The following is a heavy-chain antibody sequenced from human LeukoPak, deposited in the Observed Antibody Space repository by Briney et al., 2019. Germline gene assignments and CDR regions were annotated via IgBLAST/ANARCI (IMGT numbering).Heavy chain of an antibody. J-gene: IGHJ3*02. V-gene: IGHV3-23*01. CDR3: AKDITMIVVVRFDAFDI. Sequence: PGGSLRLSCAASGFTFGSYGMSWVRQAPGKGLEWVSAISGSGGSTYYADSVKGRFTISRDNSKNTLYLQMNSLRAEDTAVYYCAKDITMIVVVRFDAFDIWGQGTMVTVSS. CDR1: GFTFGSYG. CDR2: ISGSGGST. D-gene: IGHD3-22*01.